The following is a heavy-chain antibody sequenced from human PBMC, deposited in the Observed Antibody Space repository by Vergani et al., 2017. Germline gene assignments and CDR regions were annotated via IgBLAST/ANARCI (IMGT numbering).Heavy chain of an antibody. V-gene: IGHV3-23*04. D-gene: IGHD6-19*01. CDR1: GFTFSSYS. J-gene: IGHJ6*03. CDR3: AKDHSSGPKDLCYMDV. Sequence: EVQLVESGGGLVKPGGSLRLSCAASGFTFSSYSMNWVRQAPGKGLEWVSAISGSGGSTYYADSVKGRFTISSDNSKNTLYLQMNSLRAEDTAVYYWAKDHSSGPKDLCYMDVWGKGTTVTVSS. CDR2: ISGSGGST.